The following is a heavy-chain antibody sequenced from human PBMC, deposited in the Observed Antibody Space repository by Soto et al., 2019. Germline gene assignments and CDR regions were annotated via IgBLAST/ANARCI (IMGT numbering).Heavy chain of an antibody. CDR3: AKDAEYNAGLWLVSG. CDR1: GFSFSYA. J-gene: IGHJ4*02. D-gene: IGHD2-21*01. CDR2: ITGGGRT. Sequence: DVQLLESGGGLVQPGGSLRLSCVVSGFSFSYAIIWVRQAPGKGQEWVSGITGGGRTEYAASVKGRFTISIDNSKNTVYMQMKSLRAEDTAMYYCAKDAEYNAGLWLVSGWGEGAVVAVS. V-gene: IGHV3-23*01.